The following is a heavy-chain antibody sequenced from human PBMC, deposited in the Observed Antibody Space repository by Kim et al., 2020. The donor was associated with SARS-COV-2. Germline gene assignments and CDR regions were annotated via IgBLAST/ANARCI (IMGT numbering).Heavy chain of an antibody. CDR2: INTNTGNQ. CDR3: ARDGYSSASGGFYYYYYYMDV. CDR1: GYTFTSYA. J-gene: IGHJ6*03. Sequence: ASVKVSCKASGYTFTSYAMNWVRQAPGQGLEWMGWINTNTGNQTYAQGFTGRFVFSLDTSVSTAYLQISSLKAEDTAVYYCARDGYSSASGGFYYYYYYMDVWGEGSTVTVSS. V-gene: IGHV7-4-1*02. D-gene: IGHD6-6*01.